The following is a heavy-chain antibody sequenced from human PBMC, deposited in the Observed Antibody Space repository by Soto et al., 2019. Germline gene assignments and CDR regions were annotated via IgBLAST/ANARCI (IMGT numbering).Heavy chain of an antibody. D-gene: IGHD1-26*01. J-gene: IGHJ6*03. CDR3: ARDLSDRYYYYYYMDV. CDR1: GFTFSSYS. CDR2: ISSSSSYI. V-gene: IGHV3-21*01. Sequence: EVQLVESGGGLVKPGGSLRLSCAASGFTFSSYSMNWVRQAPGKGLEWVSSISSSSSYIYYADSVKGRFTISRDNAKNSLYLQMNSLRAEDTAVYYCARDLSDRYYYYYYMDVWGKGTTVTVSS.